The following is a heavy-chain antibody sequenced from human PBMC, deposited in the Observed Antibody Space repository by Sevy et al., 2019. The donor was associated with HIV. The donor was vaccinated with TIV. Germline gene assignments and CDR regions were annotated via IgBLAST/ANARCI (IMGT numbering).Heavy chain of an antibody. D-gene: IGHD6-13*01. CDR3: TTDADSGTYDY. CDR2: MKSKTDGGTT. J-gene: IGHJ4*02. Sequence: GGSLRLSCAASGFTFSNAWMSWVRQAPGKVLEWVGRMKSKTDGGTTDYAAPVKGRFTISRDDSKNTLYLQMNSLKTEDTAVYYCTTDADSGTYDYWGQGTLVTVSS. CDR1: GFTFSNAW. V-gene: IGHV3-15*01.